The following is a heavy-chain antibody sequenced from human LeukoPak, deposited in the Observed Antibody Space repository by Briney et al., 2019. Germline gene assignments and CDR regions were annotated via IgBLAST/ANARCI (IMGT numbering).Heavy chain of an antibody. J-gene: IGHJ4*02. V-gene: IGHV1-18*01. CDR2: ISAYNGNT. CDR1: GYAFSSYG. CDR3: ARDALYGDDDY. Sequence: ASVKVSCKASGYAFSSYGISWVRQAPGQGLEWMGWISAYNGNTNYAQKLQGRVTMTTDTSTSTAYMELRSLRSDDTAVYYCARDALYGDDDYWGQGTLVTVSS. D-gene: IGHD4-17*01.